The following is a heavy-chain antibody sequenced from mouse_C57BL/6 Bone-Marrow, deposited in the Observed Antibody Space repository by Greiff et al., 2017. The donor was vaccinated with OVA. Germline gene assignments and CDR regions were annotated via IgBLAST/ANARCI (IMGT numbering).Heavy chain of an antibody. D-gene: IGHD1-1*01. CDR2: TWWDDDK. Sequence: QVTLKVSGPGILQPSQTLSLTCSFSGFSLSTFGMGVGWIRQPSGLGLEWLVHTWWDDDKYYNPVLKSRLTSSKDTSKNQVFLKIANVDTADTATYYCARSITTVLASYYFDYWGQGTTLTVSS. CDR3: ARSITTVLASYYFDY. J-gene: IGHJ2*01. V-gene: IGHV8-8*01. CDR1: GFSLSTFGMG.